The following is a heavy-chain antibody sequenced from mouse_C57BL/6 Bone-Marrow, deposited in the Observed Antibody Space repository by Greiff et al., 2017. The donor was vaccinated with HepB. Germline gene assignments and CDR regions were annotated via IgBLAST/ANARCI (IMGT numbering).Heavy chain of an antibody. D-gene: IGHD2-1*01. Sequence: VQLQQPGAELVMPGASVKLSCKASGYTFTSYWMHWVKQRPGQGLEWIGEIDTSDSYTNYNQKFKGKSTLTVDKSSSTAYMQLSSLTSEDSAVYYCAAYGNYGYWGQGTTLTVSS. J-gene: IGHJ2*01. CDR2: IDTSDSYT. V-gene: IGHV1-69*01. CDR3: AAYGNYGY. CDR1: GYTFTSYW.